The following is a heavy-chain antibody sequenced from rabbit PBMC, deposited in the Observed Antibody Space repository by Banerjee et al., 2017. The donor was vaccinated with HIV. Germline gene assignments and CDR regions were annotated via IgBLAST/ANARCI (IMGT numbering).Heavy chain of an antibody. D-gene: IGHD6-1*01. J-gene: IGHJ4*01. CDR1: GFSFSSSYW. Sequence: QSLEESGGDLVKPGASLTLTCTASGFSFSSSYWICWVRQAPGKGLEWIACIYAGSSGSTYYASWAKGRFTISKTSSTTVTLQMTSLTAADTATYFCAGWAVVGGYGYANLWGPGTLVTVS. CDR3: AGWAVVGGYGYANL. V-gene: IGHV1S40*01. CDR2: IYAGSSGST.